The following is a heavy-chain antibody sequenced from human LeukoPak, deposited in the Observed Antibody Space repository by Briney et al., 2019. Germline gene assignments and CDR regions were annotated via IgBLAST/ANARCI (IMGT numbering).Heavy chain of an antibody. Sequence: GGSLRLSCAASGFTFSNYAMNWVRQAPGKGLEWVSVIRSSGSGGSIYYADSVKGRFTISRDNAKNSLYLQMNSLRAEDTAVYYCARDAVCSGGSCYFLTPPTSWYYMDVWGKGTTVTVSS. V-gene: IGHV3-48*01. CDR1: GFTFSNYA. J-gene: IGHJ6*03. D-gene: IGHD2-15*01. CDR2: IRSSGSGGSI. CDR3: ARDAVCSGGSCYFLTPPTSWYYMDV.